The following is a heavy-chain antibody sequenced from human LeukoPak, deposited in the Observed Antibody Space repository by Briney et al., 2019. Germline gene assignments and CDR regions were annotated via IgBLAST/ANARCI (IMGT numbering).Heavy chain of an antibody. CDR1: GFTFSSYS. V-gene: IGHV3-21*01. J-gene: IGHJ4*02. D-gene: IGHD3-22*01. Sequence: PGGSLRLSCAASGFTFSSYSMNWVRQAPGKGLEWVSSISSSSSYIYYADSVKGRFTISRDNAKNSLYLQMNSLRAEDTAVYYCARDRYYYDRSGSIDYWGQGTLVTVSS. CDR2: ISSSSSYI. CDR3: ARDRYYYDRSGSIDY.